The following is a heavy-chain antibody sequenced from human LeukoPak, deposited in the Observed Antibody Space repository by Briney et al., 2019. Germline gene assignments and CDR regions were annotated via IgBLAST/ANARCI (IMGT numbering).Heavy chain of an antibody. CDR2: MNPNSGNT. J-gene: IGHJ6*03. CDR3: ARTRYYYDSSGYYYYYYYMDV. CDR1: GYTFTSYD. V-gene: IGHV1-8*01. D-gene: IGHD3-22*01. Sequence: ASVKVSCKASGYTFTSYDINWVRQATGQGLEWMGWMNPNSGNTGYAQKFQGRVTMTRNTSISTAYMELSSLRSEDTAVYYCARTRYYYDSSGYYYYYYYMDVWGKGTMVTVSS.